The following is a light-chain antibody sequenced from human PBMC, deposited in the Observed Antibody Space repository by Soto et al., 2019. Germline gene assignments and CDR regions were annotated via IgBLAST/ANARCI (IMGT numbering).Light chain of an antibody. CDR3: ASYTTSSNPYV. J-gene: IGLJ1*01. CDR1: NSDVGGYNF. Sequence: QSALTQPASVSGSPGQSITISCTGTNSDVGGYNFVSWYQHHPGKAPKVIIYDVSNRPSGISNRFSGSKSGNTASLTISGLQAEDEADYYCASYTTSSNPYVLRTGTKLTVL. V-gene: IGLV2-14*03. CDR2: DVS.